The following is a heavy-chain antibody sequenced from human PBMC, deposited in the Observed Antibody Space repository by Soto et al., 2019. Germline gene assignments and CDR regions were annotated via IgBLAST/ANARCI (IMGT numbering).Heavy chain of an antibody. CDR3: AKDGFRYCSSTSCYNFDY. CDR2: ISYDGSNK. J-gene: IGHJ4*02. Sequence: QVQLVESGGGVVQPGRSLRLSCAASGFTFSSYGMHWVRQAPGKGLEWVAVISYDGSNKYYADSVKGRFTISRDNPKNTLYLQMNSLRAEDTAVYYCAKDGFRYCSSTSCYNFDYWGQGTLVTVSS. CDR1: GFTFSSYG. D-gene: IGHD2-2*01. V-gene: IGHV3-30*18.